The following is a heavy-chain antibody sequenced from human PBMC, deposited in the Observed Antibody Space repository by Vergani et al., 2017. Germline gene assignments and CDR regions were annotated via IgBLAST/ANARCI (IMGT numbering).Heavy chain of an antibody. J-gene: IGHJ6*03. D-gene: IGHD3-16*02. CDR3: ARASLRALVGYYYYMDV. CDR2: IFPSGNS. CDR1: GDSITNGGFS. Sequence: QLQDSGPGLVKPSQPLSPTCAVSGDSITNGGFSWNWFRQPPGKGPEWIGYIFPSGNSDYNPSLKNRVSISLDKSKNQFSLWVNSVTAADTAVYFCARASLRALVGYYYYMDVWGKGKTVVVSS. V-gene: IGHV4-30-2*01.